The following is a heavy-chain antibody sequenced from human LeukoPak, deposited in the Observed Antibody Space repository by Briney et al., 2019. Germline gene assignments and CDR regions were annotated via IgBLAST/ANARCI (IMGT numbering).Heavy chain of an antibody. CDR3: ARDKYYGSGSFDY. D-gene: IGHD3-10*01. CDR2: IIPILGTA. V-gene: IGHV1-69*11. CDR1: GGTFSSYA. Sequence: SVKVSCKASGGTFSSYAISWVRQAPGQGLEWMGRIIPILGTANYAQKFQGRVTITTDESTSTAYMELSSLRSEDTAVYYCARDKYYGSGSFDYWGQGTLVTVSS. J-gene: IGHJ4*02.